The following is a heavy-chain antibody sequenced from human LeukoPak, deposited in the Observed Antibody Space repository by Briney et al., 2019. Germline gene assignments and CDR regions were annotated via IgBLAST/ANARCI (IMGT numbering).Heavy chain of an antibody. CDR3: AIRTPVDIVATLGERVKKGLDC. J-gene: IGHJ4*02. CDR2: MNPNSGNT. CDR1: GYTFTSYD. D-gene: IGHD5-12*01. V-gene: IGHV1-8*01. Sequence: VASVKVSCKASGYTFTSYDINWLRQATGQGLEWMGWMNPNSGNTGYAQKFQGRVTMTRNTSMSTAYMELSSLRSEDTAVYYCAIRTPVDIVATLGERVKKGLDCWGQGTLVTVSS.